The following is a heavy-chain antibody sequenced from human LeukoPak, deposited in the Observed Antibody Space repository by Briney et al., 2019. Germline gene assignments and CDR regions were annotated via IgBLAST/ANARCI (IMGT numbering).Heavy chain of an antibody. V-gene: IGHV1-2*02. CDR3: ARGPQYGSDWNFRRVIVY. CDR1: GYTFTDYY. CDR2: INPHSGGT. J-gene: IGHJ4*02. Sequence: ASVKVSCKASGYTFTDYYTHWVRQAPGQGLEWMGWINPHSGGTSYAQKFQGRVTMTRDTSISTAYMELTRLTSDDTGVYYCARGPQYGSDWNFRRVIVYWGQGTLVTVSS. D-gene: IGHD6-19*01.